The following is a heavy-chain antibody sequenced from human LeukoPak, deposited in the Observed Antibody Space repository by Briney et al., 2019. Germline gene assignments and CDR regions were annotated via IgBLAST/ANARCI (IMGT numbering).Heavy chain of an antibody. CDR1: GGTFSSYA. J-gene: IGHJ5*02. Sequence: GASVKVSCKASGGTFSSYAISWVRQAPGQGLEWMGGIIPIFGTANYAQKFQGRVTITADESTSTAYMELSSLRSEDTAVYYCASTGSSSSGDNWFDPWGQGTLATVSS. CDR2: IIPIFGTA. D-gene: IGHD6-6*01. CDR3: ASTGSSSSGDNWFDP. V-gene: IGHV1-69*13.